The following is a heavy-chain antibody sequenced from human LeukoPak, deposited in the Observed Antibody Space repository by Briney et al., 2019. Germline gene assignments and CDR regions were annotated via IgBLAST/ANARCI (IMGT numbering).Heavy chain of an antibody. CDR1: GSTFSDYY. D-gene: IGHD3-3*01. J-gene: IGHJ5*02. CDR2: ISSSGSTI. Sequence: GGSLRLSCAASGSTFSDYYMSWIRQAPGKGLEWVSYISSSGSTIYYADSLKGRFTISRDNAKNSLYLQMNSLRAEDTAVYYCARVLREWLLFGWFDPWGQGTLVTVSS. CDR3: ARVLREWLLFGWFDP. V-gene: IGHV3-11*01.